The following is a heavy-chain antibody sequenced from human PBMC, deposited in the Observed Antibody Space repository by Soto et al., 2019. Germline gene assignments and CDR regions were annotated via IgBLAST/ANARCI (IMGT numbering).Heavy chain of an antibody. CDR2: MNPNSGNT. J-gene: IGHJ6*02. CDR1: GYTFTSYD. Sequence: QVQLVQSGAEVKKPGASVKVSCKASGYTFTSYDINWVRQATGQGLEWMGWMNPNSGNTGYAQKFQGRVTMTRNTSISTAYMELSSLRSEDTAVYYCARGGSSGWYNSSYYYYYGMDVWGQGTTVTVSS. V-gene: IGHV1-8*01. D-gene: IGHD6-19*01. CDR3: ARGGSSGWYNSSYYYYYGMDV.